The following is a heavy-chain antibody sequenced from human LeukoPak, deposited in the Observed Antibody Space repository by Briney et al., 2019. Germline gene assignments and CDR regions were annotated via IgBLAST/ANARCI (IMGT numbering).Heavy chain of an antibody. V-gene: IGHV3-23*01. CDR3: AKSVGWELLREFDY. CDR1: GFTFSSYA. Sequence: GGSLRLSCAASGFTFSSYAMSWVRQAPGKGLEGVSAISGSGGSTYYADSVKGRFTISRDNSKNTLYLQMNSLRAEDTAVYYCAKSVGWELLREFDYWGQGTLVTVSS. D-gene: IGHD1-26*01. J-gene: IGHJ4*02. CDR2: ISGSGGST.